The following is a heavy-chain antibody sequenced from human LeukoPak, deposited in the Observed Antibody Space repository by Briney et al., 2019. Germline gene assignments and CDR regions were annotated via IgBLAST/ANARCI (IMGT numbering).Heavy chain of an antibody. Sequence: GGSLRLSCAAPGFTLSSNYMSWVPQAPGKGLELVSVIYSGGSTYYADSVQGRFTISRDNSKNTLYLQMNSMRVEDTAVYYCARGRGRPTPHGVVACDMWGEGTMVTVSS. V-gene: IGHV3-66*01. J-gene: IGHJ3*02. CDR2: IYSGGST. CDR1: GFTLSSNY. D-gene: IGHD3-16*01. CDR3: ARGRGRPTPHGVVACDM.